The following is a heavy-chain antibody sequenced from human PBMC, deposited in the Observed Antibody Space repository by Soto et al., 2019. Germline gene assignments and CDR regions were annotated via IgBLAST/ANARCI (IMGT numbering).Heavy chain of an antibody. D-gene: IGHD2-2*01. CDR1: GFTFSSYG. CDR2: ISYGGSNK. J-gene: IGHJ5*02. V-gene: IGHV3-30*18. Sequence: GGSLRLSCAASGFTFSSYGMHWVRQAPCKGLEWVAVISYGGSNKYYADSVKGRFTISRDNSKNTLYLQMNNLRAEDTAVYYCAKDNCISTSCYRLYNWFDPWGQGTLVTVSS. CDR3: AKDNCISTSCYRLYNWFDP.